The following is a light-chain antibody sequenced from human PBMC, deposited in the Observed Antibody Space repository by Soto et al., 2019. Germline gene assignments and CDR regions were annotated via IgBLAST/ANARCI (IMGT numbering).Light chain of an antibody. CDR1: STDVGSSHL. Sequence: QSALTQPASVSGSPGQSITISCTGTSTDVGSSHLVSWYQQHPDKAPKLIIYEDNKRPSEISNRFSGSKSGNTASLTISGLQPEDEADYYCCSYAGSSNLLFVFGSGTKVTVL. V-gene: IGLV2-23*01. CDR2: EDN. CDR3: CSYAGSSNLLFV. J-gene: IGLJ1*01.